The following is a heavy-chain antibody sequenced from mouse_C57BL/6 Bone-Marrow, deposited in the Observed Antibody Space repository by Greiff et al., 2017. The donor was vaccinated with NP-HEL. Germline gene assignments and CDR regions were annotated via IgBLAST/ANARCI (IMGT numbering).Heavy chain of an antibody. CDR3: ARGIYYAMDY. V-gene: IGHV1-42*01. J-gene: IGHJ4*01. CDR1: GYSFTGYY. Sequence: EVQLQQSGPELVKPGASVKISCKASGYSFTGYYMNWVKQSPEKSLEWIGEINPSTGGTTYNQKFKAKATLTVDKSTSTAYMQLKSLTSEDTAVYYCARGIYYAMDYWGQGTSVTV. CDR2: INPSTGGT.